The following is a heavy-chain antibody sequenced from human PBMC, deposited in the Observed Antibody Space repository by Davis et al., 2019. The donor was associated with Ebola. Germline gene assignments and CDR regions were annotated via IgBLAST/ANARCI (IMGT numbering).Heavy chain of an antibody. CDR2: INHSGST. CDR1: GFTFSSYW. Sequence: GSLRLSCAASGFTFSSYWMSWVRQPPGKGLEWIGEINHSGSTNYNPSLKSRVTISLDTSKNQFSLNLNSVTAADTAVYYCARQFDPWGQGILVTVSS. J-gene: IGHJ5*02. CDR3: ARQFDP. V-gene: IGHV4-34*01.